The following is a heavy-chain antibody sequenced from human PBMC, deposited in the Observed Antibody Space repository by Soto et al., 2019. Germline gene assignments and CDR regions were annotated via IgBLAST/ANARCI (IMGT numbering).Heavy chain of an antibody. CDR1: GGSIGSYY. J-gene: IGHJ4*02. CDR3: ARTAQSYDSSFFDY. CDR2: IYYSGST. Sequence: SETLSLTCTVSGGSIGSYYWSWIRQPPGKGLEWIGYIYYSGSTNYNPSLKSRVTISVDTSKNQFSLKLSSVTAADTAVYYCARTAQSYDSSFFDYWGQGTLVTVSS. D-gene: IGHD3-22*01. V-gene: IGHV4-59*01.